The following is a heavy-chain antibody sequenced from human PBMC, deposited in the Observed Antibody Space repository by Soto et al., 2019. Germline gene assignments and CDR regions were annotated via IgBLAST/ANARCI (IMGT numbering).Heavy chain of an antibody. J-gene: IGHJ4*02. CDR3: AKVRVLWFGELRGHFDY. V-gene: IGHV3-23*01. CDR1: GFTFSSYA. CDR2: ISGSGGST. Sequence: EVQLLESGGGLVQPGGSLRLSCAASGFTFSSYAMSWVRQAPGKGLEWVSAISGSGGSTYYADSVKGRFTISRDNTKNXXYRQMNSQRAEDTTVYYRAKVRVLWFGELRGHFDYWGQGTLVTVSS. D-gene: IGHD3-10*01.